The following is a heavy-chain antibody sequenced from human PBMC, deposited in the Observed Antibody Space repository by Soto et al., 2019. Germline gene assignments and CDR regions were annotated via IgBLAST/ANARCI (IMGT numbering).Heavy chain of an antibody. Sequence: GGSLRLSCAASGFTFSSYAMSWVRQAPGKGLEWVSAISGSGGSTYYADSVKGRFTISRDNSKNTLYLQMNSLRAEDAAVYYCAKAGAGYSYALMGFDYWGQGTLVTVSS. J-gene: IGHJ4*02. CDR1: GFTFSSYA. V-gene: IGHV3-23*01. CDR2: ISGSGGST. CDR3: AKAGAGYSYALMGFDY. D-gene: IGHD5-18*01.